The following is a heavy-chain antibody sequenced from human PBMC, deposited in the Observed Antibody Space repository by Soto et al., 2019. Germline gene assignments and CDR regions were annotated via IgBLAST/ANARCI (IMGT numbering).Heavy chain of an antibody. V-gene: IGHV1-69*13. D-gene: IGHD3-16*01. CDR3: ARGGPYYDYVWGSPY. Sequence: GASVKVSCKASGGTFSSYAISWVRQAPGQGLGWMGGIIPIFGTANYAQKFQGRVTITADESTSTAYMELSSLRSEDTAVYYCARGGPYYDYVWGSPYWGQGTLVTVSS. J-gene: IGHJ4*02. CDR2: IIPIFGTA. CDR1: GGTFSSYA.